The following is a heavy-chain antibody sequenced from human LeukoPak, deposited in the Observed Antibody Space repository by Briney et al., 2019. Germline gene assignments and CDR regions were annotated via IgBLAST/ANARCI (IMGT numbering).Heavy chain of an antibody. V-gene: IGHV4-61*02. CDR1: GGSISSGSYY. J-gene: IGHJ4*02. Sequence: SETLSLTCTVSGGSISSGSYYWSWIRQPAGKGLEWIGRIYTSGSTNYNPSLKSRVTISVDTSKNQFSLKLSSVTAADTAVYYCARSYSSSWYFDYWGQGILVTVSS. CDR3: ARSYSSSWYFDY. D-gene: IGHD6-13*01. CDR2: IYTSGST.